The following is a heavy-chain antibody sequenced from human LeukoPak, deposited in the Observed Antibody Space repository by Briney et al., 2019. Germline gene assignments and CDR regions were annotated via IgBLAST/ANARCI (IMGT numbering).Heavy chain of an antibody. Sequence: PGGSLRLSCAASGFTFSSYTMNWVRQPPGKGLEWVSNIGTSTTTIYYADSVKGRFTISRDNAKNSLYLQMNSLRAEDTAVYYCAFGGIAAAFDYWGQGTLVTVSS. D-gene: IGHD6-13*01. CDR2: IGTSTTTI. V-gene: IGHV3-48*01. J-gene: IGHJ4*02. CDR3: AFGGIAAAFDY. CDR1: GFTFSSYT.